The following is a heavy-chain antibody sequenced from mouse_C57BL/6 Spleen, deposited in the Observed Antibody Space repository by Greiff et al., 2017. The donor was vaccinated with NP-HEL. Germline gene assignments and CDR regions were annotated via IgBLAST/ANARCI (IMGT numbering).Heavy chain of an antibody. D-gene: IGHD1-1*01. CDR3: ARGYYYGSSYFDY. Sequence: VQLQQPGAELVRPGTSVKLSCKASGYTFTSYWMHWVKQRPGQGLEWIGVIDPSDSYTNYNQKFKGQATLTVDTSSSTAYMQLSSLTSEDSAVYYCARGYYYGSSYFDYWGQGTTLTVSS. CDR1: GYTFTSYW. J-gene: IGHJ2*01. V-gene: IGHV1-59*01. CDR2: IDPSDSYT.